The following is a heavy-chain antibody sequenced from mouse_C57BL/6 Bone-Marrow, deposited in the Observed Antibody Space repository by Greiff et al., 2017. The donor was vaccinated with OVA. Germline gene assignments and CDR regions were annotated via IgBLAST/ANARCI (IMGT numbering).Heavy chain of an antibody. D-gene: IGHD3-2*02. CDR1: GFTFSDSG. V-gene: IGHV5-17*01. J-gene: IGHJ3*01. CDR2: ISSGSSTI. CDR3: ARRAQATSY. Sequence: DVKLVESGGGLVKPGGSLKLSCAASGFTFSDSGMHWVRQAPEKGLEWVAYISSGSSTIYYADTVKGRFTISRDNAKNTLFLQMTSLRSEDTAMYYCARRAQATSYWGQGTLVTVSA.